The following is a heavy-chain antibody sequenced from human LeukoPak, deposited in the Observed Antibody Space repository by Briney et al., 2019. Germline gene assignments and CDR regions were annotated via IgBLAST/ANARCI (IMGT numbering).Heavy chain of an antibody. D-gene: IGHD3-3*01. CDR3: ASSPNLRFLEWLPIDY. J-gene: IGHJ4*02. CDR2: ISGSGGST. Sequence: PGGSLRLSCAASGFTFSSYAMSWVRQAPGKGLEWVSAISGSGGSTYYADSVKGRFTISRDNSKNTLYLQMNSLRAEDTAVYYCASSPNLRFLEWLPIDYWGQGTLVTVSS. CDR1: GFTFSSYA. V-gene: IGHV3-23*01.